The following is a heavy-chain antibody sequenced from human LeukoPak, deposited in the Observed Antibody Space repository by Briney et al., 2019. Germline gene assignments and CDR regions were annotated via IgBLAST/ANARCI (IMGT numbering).Heavy chain of an antibody. J-gene: IGHJ4*02. CDR1: GDSIGCSNCY. CDR3: ARRYSGRYYNN. V-gene: IGHV4-39*01. CDR2: IFYNGDT. Sequence: SETLSLTCTVSGDSIGCSNCYWGWIRQTPGTGLEWIGSIFYNGDTHYNPSLKSRVTISIDTSKNQFSLKLSSVTAADTAVYYCARRYSGRYYNNWGQGTLVTASS. D-gene: IGHD1-26*01.